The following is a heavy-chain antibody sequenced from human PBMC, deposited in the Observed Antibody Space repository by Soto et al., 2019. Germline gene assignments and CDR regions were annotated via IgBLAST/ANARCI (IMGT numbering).Heavy chain of an antibody. Sequence: EVQLVESGGGLVQPGESLRLSSATSGFTFSNFDMHWVRQVPGKGLEWVSAIGAARDPYYLGSVKGRFTISRENAKNSVYLQMNDLRAGDSAVYYCARAYTGRLPRRADYYYAMDVWGQGTTVTVSS. CDR2: IGAARDP. CDR1: GFTFSNFD. V-gene: IGHV3-13*05. D-gene: IGHD2-2*02. J-gene: IGHJ6*02. CDR3: ARAYTGRLPRRADYYYAMDV.